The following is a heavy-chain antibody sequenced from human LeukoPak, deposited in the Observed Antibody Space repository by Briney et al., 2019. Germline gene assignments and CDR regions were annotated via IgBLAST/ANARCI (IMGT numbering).Heavy chain of an antibody. CDR2: ISGSGGST. Sequence: GGSLRLSCAAPGFTFSSYAMSWVRQAPGKGLEWVSAISGSGGSTYYADSVKGRFTISRDNSKNTLYLQMNSLRAEDTAVYYCAKDVVSGWYYDYYYGMDVWGQGTTVTVSS. CDR3: AKDVVSGWYYDYYYGMDV. CDR1: GFTFSSYA. J-gene: IGHJ6*02. D-gene: IGHD6-13*01. V-gene: IGHV3-23*01.